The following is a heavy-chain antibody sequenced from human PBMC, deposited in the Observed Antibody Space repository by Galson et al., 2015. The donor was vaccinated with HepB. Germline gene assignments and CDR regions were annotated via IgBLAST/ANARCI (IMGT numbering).Heavy chain of an antibody. V-gene: IGHV1-24*01. D-gene: IGHD3-10*01. Sequence: SVKVSCKVSGYILSKLSMHWVRQTPGGGLEWMGGFNPADGETVYPQKFQGRVTMIEDISTDTAYLELSSLRSDDTAIYYCATGVGYGSGRHYNVFYLDYWGQGVPVTVSS. CDR2: FNPADGET. CDR1: GYILSKLS. CDR3: ATGVGYGSGRHYNVFYLDY. J-gene: IGHJ4*02.